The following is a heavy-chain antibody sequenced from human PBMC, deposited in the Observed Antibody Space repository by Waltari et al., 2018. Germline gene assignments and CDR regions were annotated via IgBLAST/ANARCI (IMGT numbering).Heavy chain of an antibody. CDR1: GDSISSRTYH. D-gene: IGHD3-10*01. CDR3: ARVSNYYGSGSYYNPMDV. J-gene: IGHJ6*02. V-gene: IGHV4-39*07. Sequence: QLQLQESGPGLVKPSETLSLTCAVSGDSISSRTYHWGWIRQPPGKGVEWVGTFYYGGSTYYNPSLKSRVTISIDTSKNQFSLKPSSVTAADTAVYYCARVSNYYGSGSYYNPMDVWGQGTTVTVSS. CDR2: FYYGGST.